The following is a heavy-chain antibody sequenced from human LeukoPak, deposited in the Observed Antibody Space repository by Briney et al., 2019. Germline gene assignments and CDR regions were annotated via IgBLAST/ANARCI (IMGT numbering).Heavy chain of an antibody. CDR3: ARSLGTMIVVVTHNWFAT. CDR1: GGSISSGSYY. V-gene: IGHV4-61*02. D-gene: IGHD3-22*01. J-gene: IGHJ5*01. CDR2: IYTSGST. Sequence: SETLSLTCTVSGGSISSGSYYWSWIRQPAGKGLEWIGRIYTSGSTNYNPSLKSRVTISVDTSQNQFSLKLSSVTAADTAVYYCARSLGTMIVVVTHNWFATSGDRTLVTVSS.